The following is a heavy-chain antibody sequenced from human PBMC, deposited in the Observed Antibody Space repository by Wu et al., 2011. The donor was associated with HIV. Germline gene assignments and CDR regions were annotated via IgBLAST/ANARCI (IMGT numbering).Heavy chain of an antibody. CDR1: GYTFIGFY. J-gene: IGHJ4*02. D-gene: IGHD6-13*01. V-gene: IGHV1-2*02. CDR2: INPNSGGT. CDR3: ARDPGIAATGMFG. Sequence: QVQLVQFGAEVKKPGASVKVSCKASGYTFIGFYIHWVRQAPGQGLEWMGWINPNSGGTNYAQKFQGRATMTRDTSINTAYMDLSSLRSDDTAVYYCARDPGIAATGMFGWGQGTLVTVSS.